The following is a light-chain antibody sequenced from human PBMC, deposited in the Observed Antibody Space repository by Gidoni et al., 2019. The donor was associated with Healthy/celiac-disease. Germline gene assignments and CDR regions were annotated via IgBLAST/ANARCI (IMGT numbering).Light chain of an antibody. Sequence: QSALTQPASVSGSPGQSITLSCTGTSSDVGGYNYVSWYQPHPGKAPKLMMYDVSNRPSGVSNRFSGSKSGNTASLTISGLQAEDEADYYCSSYTSSSTVVFGGGTKLTVL. CDR1: SSDVGGYNY. CDR2: DVS. J-gene: IGLJ2*01. V-gene: IGLV2-14*03. CDR3: SSYTSSSTVV.